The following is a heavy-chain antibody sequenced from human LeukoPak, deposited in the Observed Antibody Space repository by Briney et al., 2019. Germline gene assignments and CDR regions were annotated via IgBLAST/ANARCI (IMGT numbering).Heavy chain of an antibody. CDR3: ARDRPDCSSTSCYGTVDFDY. CDR1: GFTFSSYE. V-gene: IGHV3-48*03. Sequence: PGGSLRLSCAASGFTFSSYEMNWVRQAPGKGLEWVSYISSSGSTIYYADSVKGRFTISRDNAKNSLYLQMNSLRAEDTAVYYCARDRPDCSSTSCYGTVDFDYWGQGTLVTVSS. CDR2: ISSSGSTI. D-gene: IGHD2-2*01. J-gene: IGHJ4*02.